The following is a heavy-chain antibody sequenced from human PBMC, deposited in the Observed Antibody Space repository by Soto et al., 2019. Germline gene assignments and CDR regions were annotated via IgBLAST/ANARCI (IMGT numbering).Heavy chain of an antibody. Sequence: QVQLVESGGGVVQPGRSLRLSCAASGFTFSSYGMHWVRQAPGKGLEWVAVIWYDGSNKYYADSVKGRFTISRDNSKNTLYLQMNSLRAEDTAVYYCARRGRYSPPSDYWGQGTLVTVSS. CDR3: ARRGRYSPPSDY. J-gene: IGHJ4*02. CDR1: GFTFSSYG. CDR2: IWYDGSNK. D-gene: IGHD5-18*01. V-gene: IGHV3-33*01.